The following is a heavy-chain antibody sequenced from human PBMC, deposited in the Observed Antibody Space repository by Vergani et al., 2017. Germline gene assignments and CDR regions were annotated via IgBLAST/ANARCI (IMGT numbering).Heavy chain of an antibody. CDR1: GFTFSTYW. CDR2: IKQDGSEK. J-gene: IGHJ3*02. D-gene: IGHD1-26*01. V-gene: IGHV3-7*01. Sequence: EVQLVESGGGLVKPGGSLRLSCAASGFTFSTYWMSWVRQAPGKGLEWVANIKQDGSEKYYVDSVKGRFTISRDNAKNSLYLQMNSLRAEDTAVYYCAAAVVGPTLYDAFDIWGQGTMVTVSS. CDR3: AAAVVGPTLYDAFDI.